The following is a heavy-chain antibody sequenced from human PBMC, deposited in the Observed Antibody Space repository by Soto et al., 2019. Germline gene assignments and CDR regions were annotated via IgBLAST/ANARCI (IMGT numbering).Heavy chain of an antibody. CDR3: ARDPMGYCSGGSCQTNWFDP. CDR2: INPSGGST. Sequence: GASVKVSCKASGYTFTSYYMHWVRQAPGHGLEWMGIINPSGGSTSYAQKFQGRVTMTRDTSTSTVYMELSSLRSEDTAVYYCARDPMGYCSGGSCQTNWFDPWGQGTLVTVSS. V-gene: IGHV1-46*01. J-gene: IGHJ5*02. D-gene: IGHD2-15*01. CDR1: GYTFTSYY.